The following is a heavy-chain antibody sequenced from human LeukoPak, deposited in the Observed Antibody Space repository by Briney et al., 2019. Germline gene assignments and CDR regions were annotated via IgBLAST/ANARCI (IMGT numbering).Heavy chain of an antibody. V-gene: IGHV3-30*18. CDR2: ISKDGSNE. Sequence: PGRFLRLSCAASGFTFNSYATHWVRQAPGKGLEWVAIISKDGSNEHYADSVKGRFTVSRDNSKNTLYMQMNSLRVEDTAVYYCAKFAGKGYFDYWGEGTLVTVSP. CDR1: GFTFNSYA. CDR3: AKFAGKGYFDY. D-gene: IGHD3-16*01. J-gene: IGHJ4*02.